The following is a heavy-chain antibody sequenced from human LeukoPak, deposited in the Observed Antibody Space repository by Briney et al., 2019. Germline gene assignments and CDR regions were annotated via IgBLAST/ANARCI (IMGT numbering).Heavy chain of an antibody. J-gene: IGHJ4*02. D-gene: IGHD3-3*01. CDR1: GGSISSGGYY. Sequence: SETLSLTCTVSGGSISSGGYYWSWIRQHPGKGLEWIGYIYYSGSTYYNPSLKSRVTISVDTSKNQFSLKLSSVTAADTAVYYCARGAEYYDFWSGYSPMPYYFDYWGQGTLVTVSS. CDR2: IYYSGST. V-gene: IGHV4-31*03. CDR3: ARGAEYYDFWSGYSPMPYYFDY.